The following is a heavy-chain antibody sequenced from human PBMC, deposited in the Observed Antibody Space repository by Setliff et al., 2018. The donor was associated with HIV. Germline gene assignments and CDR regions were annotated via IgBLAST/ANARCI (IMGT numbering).Heavy chain of an antibody. Sequence: ASVKVSCKASGYTFSSNYMTRVRQAPGQGLEWMGLINPTGDITFYPQKFQARVTMTRDTSASTVNLELRSLRSEDTAVYFCASNGGPDLYAASDDFYIWGQGTLVTVSS. V-gene: IGHV1-46*01. D-gene: IGHD3-16*01. CDR3: ASNGGPDLYAASDDFYI. CDR1: GYTFSSNY. J-gene: IGHJ3*02. CDR2: INPTGDIT.